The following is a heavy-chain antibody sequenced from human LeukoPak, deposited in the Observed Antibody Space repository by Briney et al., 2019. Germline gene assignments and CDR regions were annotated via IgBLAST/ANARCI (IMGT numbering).Heavy chain of an antibody. CDR3: AAEATRGLFDY. CDR1: GFTFSSYW. CDR2: INSDGSST. Sequence: PGGSLRLSCAASGFTFSSYWMHWVRQAPGKGLVWVSRINSDGSSTSYADSVKGRFTISRDNAKNTLYLQMNSLRAEDTAVYYCAAEATRGLFDYWGKGTLVTVSP. V-gene: IGHV3-74*01. J-gene: IGHJ4*02. D-gene: IGHD1-1*01.